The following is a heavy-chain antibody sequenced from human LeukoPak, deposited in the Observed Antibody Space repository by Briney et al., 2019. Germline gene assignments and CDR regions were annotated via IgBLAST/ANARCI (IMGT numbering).Heavy chain of an antibody. D-gene: IGHD2/OR15-2a*01. CDR3: ARESAIVLVPFDS. CDR1: GFSFTSYW. J-gene: IGHJ4*02. V-gene: IGHV3-74*01. CDR2: INSDGSST. Sequence: PGRSLRLPCAASGFSFTSYWMHWVRQAPGKGLVWVSRINSDGSSTTYADSEKGRFTISRDNAKNTLYLQMNTLRGEDTAVYYCARESAIVLVPFDSWGQGTLVTVSS.